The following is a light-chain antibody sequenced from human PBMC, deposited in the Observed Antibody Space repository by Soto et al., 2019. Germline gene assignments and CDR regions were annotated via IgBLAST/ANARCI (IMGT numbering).Light chain of an antibody. CDR2: DAS. CDR3: QQYGSSRRT. Sequence: VVLTQSPATLSLSPGVRATLSCRASQSVSSYLAWYQQKPGLAPRLLIYDASSRATGIPDRFSGSGSGTDFTLTISRLEPEDFAVYYCQQYGSSRRTFGQGTKVDIK. J-gene: IGKJ1*01. V-gene: IGKV3D-20*01. CDR1: QSVSSY.